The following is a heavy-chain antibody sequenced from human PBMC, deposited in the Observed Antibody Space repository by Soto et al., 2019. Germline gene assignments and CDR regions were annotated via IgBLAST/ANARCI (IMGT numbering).Heavy chain of an antibody. D-gene: IGHD3-10*02. V-gene: IGHV4-38-2*01. J-gene: IGHJ6*02. CDR2: IYHSGST. CDR1: GHSISSGYY. CDR3: SRVFYGEYAAYYYVLHD. Sequence: SETLSLTCAVSGHSISSGYYWGWIRQPPGKGLEWIGNIYHSGSTYYNPSLKSRVTISVDTSKNQFSLKLSSVSAADTAVYYCSRVFYGEYAAYYYVLHDLGQGTTVTVSS.